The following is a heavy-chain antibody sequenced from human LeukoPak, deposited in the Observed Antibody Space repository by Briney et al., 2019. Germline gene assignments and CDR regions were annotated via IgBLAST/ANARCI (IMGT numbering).Heavy chain of an antibody. V-gene: IGHV4-34*01. CDR1: GGSLSFYY. CDR3: AGERRIQLWFYNPNWFDP. D-gene: IGHD5-18*01. CDR2: ISQNGDS. Sequence: SETLSLTCGVSGGSLSFYYWSWIRQSPGKGLEWIAEISQNGDSNYNMSLKSRVTISLDKSKNQVSLKLTSVTAADTAVYYCAGERRIQLWFYNPNWFDPWGQGTLVTVSS. J-gene: IGHJ5*02.